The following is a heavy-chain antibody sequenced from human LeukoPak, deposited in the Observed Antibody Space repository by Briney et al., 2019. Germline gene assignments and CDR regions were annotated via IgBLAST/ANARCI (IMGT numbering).Heavy chain of an antibody. V-gene: IGHV4-59*01. CDR2: INDSGRS. Sequence: SETLSLTCTVSGGPIRSSFWSWIRQPPGKGLEWIGCINDSGRSHYNPSLKSRVTISVDTSKNQFSLRLSSVSAADTALYFCARDTVAAAGDFDYWGQGTLVTVSS. CDR1: GGPIRSSF. CDR3: ARDTVAAAGDFDY. J-gene: IGHJ4*02. D-gene: IGHD6-25*01.